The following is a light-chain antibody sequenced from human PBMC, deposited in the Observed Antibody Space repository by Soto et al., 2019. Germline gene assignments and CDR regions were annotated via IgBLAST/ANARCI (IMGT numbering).Light chain of an antibody. J-gene: IGLJ1*01. CDR2: DVS. CDR3: CSYTTSNTRQIV. CDR1: SSEVGGYNY. Sequence: QSALAQPVSVSGSPGQSITISCTGTSSEVGGYNYVSWYQQQPGKAPKFMIYDVSNRPSGVSNRFSGSKSGNTASLTISGLQAEDEADYYCCSYTTSNTRQIVFGTG. V-gene: IGLV2-14*01.